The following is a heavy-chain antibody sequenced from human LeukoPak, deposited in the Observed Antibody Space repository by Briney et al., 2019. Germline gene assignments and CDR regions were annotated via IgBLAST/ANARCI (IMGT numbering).Heavy chain of an antibody. D-gene: IGHD2-21*01. CDR1: GGSISSSSYY. Sequence: PSETLSLTCTVSGGSISSSSYYWSWIRQPPGKGLEWIGEINHSGSTNYNPSLKSRVTISVDTSKNQFSLKLSSVTAADTAVYYCARGPILWWKYYYYYMDVWGKGPTVTVSS. J-gene: IGHJ6*03. CDR3: ARGPILWWKYYYYYMDV. CDR2: INHSGST. V-gene: IGHV4-39*07.